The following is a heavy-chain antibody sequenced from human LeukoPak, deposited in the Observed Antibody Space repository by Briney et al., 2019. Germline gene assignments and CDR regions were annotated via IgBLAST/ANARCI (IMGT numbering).Heavy chain of an antibody. J-gene: IGHJ4*02. Sequence: GGSLRLSCAASGFTFSSYWMSWVRQAPGKGLEWVANIKQDGSEKYYVDSVKGRFTISRDSAKTSLYLQMISLRAEDTAVYYCARHLSGVTGYTYGRGIDYWGQGTLVTVSS. CDR1: GFTFSSYW. D-gene: IGHD5-18*01. CDR2: IKQDGSEK. V-gene: IGHV3-7*01. CDR3: ARHLSGVTGYTYGRGIDY.